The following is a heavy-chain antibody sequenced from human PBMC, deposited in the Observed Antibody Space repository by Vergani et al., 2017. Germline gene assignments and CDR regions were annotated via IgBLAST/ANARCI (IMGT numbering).Heavy chain of an antibody. CDR1: GASINNDFYY. CDR3: ARDNKRLRRRAFDL. V-gene: IGHV4-61*02. CDR2: IYVSGIT. D-gene: IGHD2-15*01. J-gene: IGHJ3*01. Sequence: QVQLQESGPGLVKPSQTLSLTCTVSGASINNDFYYWHWIRQPAGKGLEWIGRIYVSGITDYNSSLQSRVSMSVDTSKNQFSLTLTSVTAADTAVYYCARDNKRLRRRAFDLWGQGTMVTVSS.